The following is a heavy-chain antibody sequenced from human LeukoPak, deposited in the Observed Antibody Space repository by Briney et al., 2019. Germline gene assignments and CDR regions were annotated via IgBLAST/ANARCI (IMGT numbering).Heavy chain of an antibody. CDR1: GYTFTSYA. V-gene: IGHV1-3*01. Sequence: GASVKVSCKASGYTFTSYAMHWVRQAPGQRLEWMGWINAGNGNTKYSQKFQGRVTITRDTSASTAYMELSSLRSEGTAVYYCARVRPRYYDSSGRREYYFDYWGQGTLVTVSS. J-gene: IGHJ4*02. D-gene: IGHD3-22*01. CDR3: ARVRPRYYDSSGRREYYFDY. CDR2: INAGNGNT.